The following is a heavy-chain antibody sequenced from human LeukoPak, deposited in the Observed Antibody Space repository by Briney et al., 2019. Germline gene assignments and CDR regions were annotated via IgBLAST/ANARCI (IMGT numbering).Heavy chain of an antibody. CDR1: GDSVSSNSAA. V-gene: IGHV6-1*01. J-gene: IGHJ4*02. CDR2: TYYRSKWYN. D-gene: IGHD3-10*01. Sequence: SQTLSLTCAISGDSVSSNSAAWNWIRQSPSRGLEWLGRTYYRSKWYNDYAVSVKSRITINPDTSRNQFSLQLNSVTPEDTAVYYCARAGSGSYFTTLYYFDYWGQGTLVTVSS. CDR3: ARAGSGSYFTTLYYFDY.